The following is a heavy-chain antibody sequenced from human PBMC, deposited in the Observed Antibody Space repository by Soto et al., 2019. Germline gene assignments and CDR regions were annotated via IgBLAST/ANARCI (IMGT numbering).Heavy chain of an antibody. V-gene: IGHV4-31*03. CDR2: IYYSGST. CDR1: GGSISSGSYY. J-gene: IGHJ3*02. Sequence: SETLSLTFTVSGGSISSGSYYWSWFRQHPGKGLEWIGYIYYSGSTYYNPSLKSRVTISVDTSKNQFSLKLSSVTAADTAVYYCARVLTMIGVDAFDIWGQGTMVT. D-gene: IGHD3-22*01. CDR3: ARVLTMIGVDAFDI.